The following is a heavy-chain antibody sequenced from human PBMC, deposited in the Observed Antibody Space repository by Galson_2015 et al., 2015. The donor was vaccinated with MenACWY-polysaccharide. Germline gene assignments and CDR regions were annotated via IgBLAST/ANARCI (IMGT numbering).Heavy chain of an antibody. CDR2: ISSNGGST. CDR3: ARMQYGRGGDRTMDY. V-gene: IGHV3-64*01. Sequence: SLRLSCAASGFTFSSYAMHWVRQAPGKGLEYVSAISSNGGSTYYANSVKGRFTISRDNSKNTLYLQMGSLRAEDMAVYYCARMQYGRGGDRTMDYWGQGTLVTVSS. J-gene: IGHJ4*02. D-gene: IGHD2-21*02. CDR1: GFTFSSYA.